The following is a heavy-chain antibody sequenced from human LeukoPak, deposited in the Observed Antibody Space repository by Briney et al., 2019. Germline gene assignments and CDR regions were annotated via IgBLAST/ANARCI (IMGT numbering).Heavy chain of an antibody. CDR1: GLTVRPNS. J-gene: IGHJ1*01. CDR2: TSSGGST. Sequence: GGSLSLSCAASGLTVRPNSMTWVPQAPGRGLEWVSVTSSGGSTYYADSVSGRFTISRDESENTLFLQMTSLRVEDTALYYCARAREYCAGNECYEYFQDWGQGTLVIVSS. CDR3: ARAREYCAGNECYEYFQD. D-gene: IGHD2-21*01. V-gene: IGHV3-53*01.